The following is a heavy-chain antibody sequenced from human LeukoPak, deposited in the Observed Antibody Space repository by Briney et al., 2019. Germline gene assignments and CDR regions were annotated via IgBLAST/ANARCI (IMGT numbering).Heavy chain of an antibody. CDR2: INPSGGST. V-gene: IGHV1-46*01. CDR1: GYTFTSYY. CDR3: ARRIAVAGEDYYYGMDV. Sequence: ASVKVSCKASGYTFTSYYMHWVRQAPGQGLEWMGIINPSGGSTSYARKFQGRVTVTRDTSTSTVYMELSSLRSEDTAVYYCARRIAVAGEDYYYGMDVWGQGTTVTVSS. J-gene: IGHJ6*02. D-gene: IGHD6-19*01.